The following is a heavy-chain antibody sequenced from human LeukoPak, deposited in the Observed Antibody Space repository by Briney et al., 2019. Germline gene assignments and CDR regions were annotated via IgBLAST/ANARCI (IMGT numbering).Heavy chain of an antibody. Sequence: GGSLRLSCAASGFTFDDYAMHWVRQAPGKGLEWVSGISWNSGSIGYADSVKGRFTISRDNAKNSLYLQMNSLRAEDTAVYYCARVKGSGRAFDYWGQGTLVTVSS. CDR3: ARVKGSGRAFDY. J-gene: IGHJ4*02. D-gene: IGHD3-10*01. CDR2: ISWNSGSI. CDR1: GFTFDDYA. V-gene: IGHV3-9*01.